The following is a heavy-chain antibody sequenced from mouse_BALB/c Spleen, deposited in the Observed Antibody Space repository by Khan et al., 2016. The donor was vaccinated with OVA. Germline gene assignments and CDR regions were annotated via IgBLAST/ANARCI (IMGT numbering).Heavy chain of an antibody. CDR3: SIFDYDGIAH. CDR1: GFSITSDYS. CDR2: MHFSGRT. J-gene: IGHJ2*01. V-gene: IGHV3-1*02. D-gene: IGHD2-4*01. Sequence: EVKLQESGPDLVEPSQSLSLTCTVTGFSITSDYSWHWIRQFPGNKLEWLGYMHFSGRTNYNPSLKSRISITRDSSRNQFFLQLNSVTTEDSATYYCSIFDYDGIAHWGQGPALTVSS.